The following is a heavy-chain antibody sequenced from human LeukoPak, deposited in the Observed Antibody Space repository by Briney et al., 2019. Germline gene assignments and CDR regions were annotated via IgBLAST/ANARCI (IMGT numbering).Heavy chain of an antibody. CDR2: MNPNSGGT. CDR3: ARSPDIVVVPAADYQNWFDP. V-gene: IGHV1-2*02. CDR1: GYTFTSYD. J-gene: IGHJ5*02. D-gene: IGHD2-2*01. Sequence: GASVKVSCKASGYTFTSYDINWVRQATGQGLEWMGWMNPNSGGTNYAQKFQGRVTMTRDTSISTAYMELSRLRSDDTAVYYCARSPDIVVVPAADYQNWFDPWGQGTLVTVSS.